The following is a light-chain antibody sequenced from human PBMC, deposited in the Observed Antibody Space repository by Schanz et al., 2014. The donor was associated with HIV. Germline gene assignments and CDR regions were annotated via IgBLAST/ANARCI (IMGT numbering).Light chain of an antibody. Sequence: QSVLTQPASGSGSPGQSITISCTGTSSDVGVYNYVSWYQQHPGKAPKLMIYDVSHRPSGVSNRFSGSKSGNTASLTISGLQAEDEADYYCGSYSSGDSHWVFGGGTKLTVL. CDR1: SSDVGVYNY. CDR2: DVS. V-gene: IGLV2-14*03. J-gene: IGLJ3*02. CDR3: GSYSSGDSHWV.